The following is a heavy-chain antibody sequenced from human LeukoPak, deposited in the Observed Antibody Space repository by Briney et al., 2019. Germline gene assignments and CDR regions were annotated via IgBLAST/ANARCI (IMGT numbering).Heavy chain of an antibody. CDR3: ARIDIAAAGTYFQY. CDR2: INPNSGGT. V-gene: IGHV1-2*02. J-gene: IGHJ1*01. Sequence: GASVKVSCKASGYTFTGYYMHWVRQAPGQGLEWMGWINPNSGGTNYAQKFQGRVTMTRDTSISTAYMELSRLRSDDTAVYYCARIDIAAAGTYFQYWGQGTLVTVSS. D-gene: IGHD6-13*01. CDR1: GYTFTGYY.